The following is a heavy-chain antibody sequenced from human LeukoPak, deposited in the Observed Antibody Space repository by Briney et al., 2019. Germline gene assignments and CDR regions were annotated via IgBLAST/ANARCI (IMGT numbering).Heavy chain of an antibody. CDR1: GGTFSSYA. J-gene: IGHJ4*02. D-gene: IGHD1-1*01. Sequence: SVKVSCKASGGTFSSYAISWVRQAPGQGLEWMGRIIPILGIANYAQKFQGRVTITADKSTSTAYMELSSLRSEDTAVYYCARPGPTGGDLDYWGQGTLVTVSS. CDR2: IIPILGIA. V-gene: IGHV1-69*04. CDR3: ARPGPTGGDLDY.